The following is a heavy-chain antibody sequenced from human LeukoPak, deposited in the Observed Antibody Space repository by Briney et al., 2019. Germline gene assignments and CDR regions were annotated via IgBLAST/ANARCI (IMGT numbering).Heavy chain of an antibody. J-gene: IGHJ3*02. CDR2: ISCSGGST. CDR3: ARAYSSDWSEGAFHI. Sequence: QPGGSLRLSCAASGFTFSIYAMSWVRQAPGKGLEWVSAISCSGGSTYYADPVKGGFTISRDNSQKTLCLRMNSLIAVDTAIYYCARAYSSDWSEGAFHIWGQGTLVTVSS. V-gene: IGHV3-23*01. CDR1: GFTFSIYA. D-gene: IGHD6-19*01.